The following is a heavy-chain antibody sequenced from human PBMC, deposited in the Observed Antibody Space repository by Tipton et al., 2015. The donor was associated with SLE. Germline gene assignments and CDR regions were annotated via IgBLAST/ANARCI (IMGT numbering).Heavy chain of an antibody. J-gene: IGHJ5*02. CDR2: IYTSGST. Sequence: TLSLTCTVSGGSISRGSYYWSWIRQPAGKGLEWIGRIYTSGSTNYNPSLKSRVTISVDTSKNQFSLKLSSVTAADTAVYYCARTFPYGGFDPWGQGTLVTVSS. CDR1: GGSISRGSYY. CDR3: ARTFPYGGFDP. V-gene: IGHV4-61*02. D-gene: IGHD4-23*01.